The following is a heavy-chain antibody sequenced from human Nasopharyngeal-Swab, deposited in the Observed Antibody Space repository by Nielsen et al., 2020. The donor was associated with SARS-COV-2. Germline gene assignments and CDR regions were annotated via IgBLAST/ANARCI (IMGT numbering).Heavy chain of an antibody. CDR3: ARGGWEGIAAADTRVY. J-gene: IGHJ4*02. D-gene: IGHD6-13*01. CDR1: GFTFSSYS. V-gene: IGHV3-21*01. Sequence: GGSLRLSCAPSGFTFSSYSMNWVRQAPGKGLEWVSSISSSSSYIYYADSVKGRFTISRDNAKNSLYLQMNSLKAEDTAVYYCARGGWEGIAAADTRVYWGQGTLVTVSS. CDR2: ISSSSSYI.